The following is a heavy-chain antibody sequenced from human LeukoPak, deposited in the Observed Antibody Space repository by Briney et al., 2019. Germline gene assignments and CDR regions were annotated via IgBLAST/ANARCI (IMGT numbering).Heavy chain of an antibody. CDR1: GFTFSSYG. V-gene: IGHV3-33*01. D-gene: IGHD6-13*01. CDR2: IWYDGSNK. CDR3: ARTYSSSWRDAFDI. Sequence: PGGSLRLSCAASGFTFSSYGMHWVRQAPGKGLEWVAVIWYDGSNKYYADSVKGRFTISRDNSKNTLYLQMNSLRAEDTAVYYCARTYSSSWRDAFDIWAQGTMVTVSS. J-gene: IGHJ3*02.